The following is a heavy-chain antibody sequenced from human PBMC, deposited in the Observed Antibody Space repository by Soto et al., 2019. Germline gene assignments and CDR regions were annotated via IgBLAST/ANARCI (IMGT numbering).Heavy chain of an antibody. CDR2: ISWNSGSI. J-gene: IGHJ4*02. CDR3: VKGVDYYGSGSLFGGFDY. Sequence: EVQLVESGGGLVQPGRSLRLSCAASGFTFDDYAMHWVRQAPGKGLEWVSGISWNSGSIGYADSVKGRFTISRDNAKNSLYLQMNSLRAEDTALYYCVKGVDYYGSGSLFGGFDYWGQGTLVTVSS. V-gene: IGHV3-9*01. CDR1: GFTFDDYA. D-gene: IGHD3-10*01.